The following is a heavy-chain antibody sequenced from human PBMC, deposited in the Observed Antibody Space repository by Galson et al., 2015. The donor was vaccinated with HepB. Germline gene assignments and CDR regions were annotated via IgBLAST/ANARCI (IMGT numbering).Heavy chain of an antibody. CDR1: GGTFSSYA. J-gene: IGHJ5*02. Sequence: SVKVSCKASGGTFSSYAISWVRQAPGQGLEWMGRIIPILGIANYAQKVQGRVTITADKSTSTAYMELSSLRSEDTAVYYCARGGIAASSRERRGWFDPWGQGTLVTVSS. D-gene: IGHD6-13*01. CDR3: ARGGIAASSRERRGWFDP. V-gene: IGHV1-69*04. CDR2: IIPILGIA.